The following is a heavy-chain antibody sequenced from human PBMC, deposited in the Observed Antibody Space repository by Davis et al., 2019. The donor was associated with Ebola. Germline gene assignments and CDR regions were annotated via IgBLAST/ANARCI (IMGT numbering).Heavy chain of an antibody. V-gene: IGHV5-51*01. D-gene: IGHD3-22*01. J-gene: IGHJ2*01. Sequence: GGSLRLSCKGSGYSFTSYWIGWVRQMPGKGLEWMGIIYPGDSDTRYSPSFQGQVTISADKSISTAYLQWSSLKASDTAMYYCARRMVINNWYFDLWGRGTLVTVSS. CDR2: IYPGDSDT. CDR1: GYSFTSYW. CDR3: ARRMVINNWYFDL.